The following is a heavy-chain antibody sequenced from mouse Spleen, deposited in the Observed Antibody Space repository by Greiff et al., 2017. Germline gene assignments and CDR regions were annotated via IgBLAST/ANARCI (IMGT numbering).Heavy chain of an antibody. CDR1: GYTFTDYY. J-gene: IGHJ3*01. Sequence: QVQLKESGAELVRPGASVKLSCKASGYTFTDYYINWVKQRPGQGLEWIARIYPGSGNTYYNEKFKGKATLTAEKSSSTAYMQLSSLTSEDSAVYFCARGGYDYGFAYWGQGTLVTVSA. D-gene: IGHD2-4*01. CDR3: ARGGYDYGFAY. CDR2: IYPGSGNT. V-gene: IGHV1-76*01.